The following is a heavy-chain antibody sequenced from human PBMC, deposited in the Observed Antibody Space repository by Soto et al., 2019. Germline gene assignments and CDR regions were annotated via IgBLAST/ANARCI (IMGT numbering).Heavy chain of an antibody. Sequence: QLVESGGGVVQPGGSLRLSCSATPSAFTFSDHGMHWVRQTPGKGLEWLAVIDGGNRYYADSVKGRFTISSNNSANTLSMQMNSVTAEETGVYYCASSGRADFTVKVKNFCGGLDVWGHGTTVAASS. J-gene: IGHJ6*02. CDR2: IDGGNR. CDR3: ASSGRADFTVKVKNFCGGLDV. CDR1: AFTFSDHG. V-gene: IGHV3-33*03. D-gene: IGHD5-18*01.